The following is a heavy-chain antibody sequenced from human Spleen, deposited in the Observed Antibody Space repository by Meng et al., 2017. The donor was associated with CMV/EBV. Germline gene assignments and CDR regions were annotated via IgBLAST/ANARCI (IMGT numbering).Heavy chain of an antibody. D-gene: IGHD3-16*01. Sequence: ASVKVSCKASGYTFTDYYIHWVRQAPGQRLEWMGVFHPNIGSTSYALKFQGRVAMTRDTSTATIYMELSSLKSEDTAVYYCARESPEEIGEAKWGSLDYWGQGTLVTVSS. CDR2: FHPNIGST. CDR1: GYTFTDYY. V-gene: IGHV1-46*01. J-gene: IGHJ4*02. CDR3: ARESPEEIGEAKWGSLDY.